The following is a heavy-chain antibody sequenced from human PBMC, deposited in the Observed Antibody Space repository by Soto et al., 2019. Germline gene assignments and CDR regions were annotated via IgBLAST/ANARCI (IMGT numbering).Heavy chain of an antibody. J-gene: IGHJ3*02. CDR1: GFTFSSYA. CDR3: AREYKNSYYYDSTPDAFDI. Sequence: PGGSLRLSCAASGFTFSSYAMHWVRQAPGKGLEWVAVISYDGSNKYYADSVKGRFTISRDNSKNTLYLQMNSLGAEDTAVYYCAREYKNSYYYDSTPDAFDIWGQGTMVTVSS. V-gene: IGHV3-30-3*01. CDR2: ISYDGSNK. D-gene: IGHD3-22*01.